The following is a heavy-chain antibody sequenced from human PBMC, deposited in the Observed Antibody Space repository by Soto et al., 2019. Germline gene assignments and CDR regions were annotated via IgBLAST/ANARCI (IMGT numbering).Heavy chain of an antibody. V-gene: IGHV5-51*01. CDR1: GYSFTSYW. CDR2: IYPGDSDT. CDR3: ARREDYGPLGYGMDV. J-gene: IGHJ6*02. D-gene: IGHD4-17*01. Sequence: GESLKISCKGSGYSFTSYWIGWVRQMPGKGLEWMGIIYPGDSDTRYSPSFQGQVTISADKSISTAYLQWSSLKASDTARYYCARREDYGPLGYGMDVWGQGTTVTVSS.